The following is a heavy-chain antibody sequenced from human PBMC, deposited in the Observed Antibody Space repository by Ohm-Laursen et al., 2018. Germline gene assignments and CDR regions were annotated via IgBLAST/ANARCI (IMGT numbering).Heavy chain of an antibody. CDR3: ARHQFTSPNAFDI. J-gene: IGHJ3*02. V-gene: IGHV4-4*07. D-gene: IGHD3-16*01. Sequence: SQTLSLTCTVSSGSISTYYLNWIRQPAGKGLEWIGHIYPSGSTTYNPSLKSRVTMSEDTSKKQFSLKLNSVTAADTAVYYCARHQFTSPNAFDIWGQGTMVTVSS. CDR2: IYPSGST. CDR1: SGSISTYY.